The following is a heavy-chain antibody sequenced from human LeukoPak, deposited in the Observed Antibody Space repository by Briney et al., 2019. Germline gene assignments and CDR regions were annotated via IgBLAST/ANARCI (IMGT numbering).Heavy chain of an antibody. V-gene: IGHV4-34*01. CDR2: INNSGST. D-gene: IGHD6-19*01. CDR3: ARASSGWYRISRAFDI. J-gene: IGHJ3*02. CDR1: GGSFSGYY. Sequence: SETLSLTCAVYGGSFSGYYWSWIRQPPGKGLEWIGEINNSGSTNYNPSLKSRVTISVDTSKNQFSLKLSSVTAADTAVYYCARASSGWYRISRAFDIWGQGTMVTVSS.